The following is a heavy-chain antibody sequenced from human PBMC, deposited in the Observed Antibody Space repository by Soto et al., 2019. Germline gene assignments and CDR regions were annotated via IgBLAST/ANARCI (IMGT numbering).Heavy chain of an antibody. CDR3: ARDLRDGDYVPPGYYYYGMDV. V-gene: IGHV3-30-3*01. J-gene: IGHJ6*02. Sequence: GGSLRLSCAASGFTFSSYAMHWVRQAPGKGLEWVAVISYDGSNKYYADSVKGRFTISRDNSKNTLYLQMNSLRAEDTAVYYCARDLRDGDYVPPGYYYYGMDVWGQGTTVTVSS. D-gene: IGHD4-17*01. CDR2: ISYDGSNK. CDR1: GFTFSSYA.